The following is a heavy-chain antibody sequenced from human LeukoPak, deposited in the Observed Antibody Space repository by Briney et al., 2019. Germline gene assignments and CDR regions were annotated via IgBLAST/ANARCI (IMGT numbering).Heavy chain of an antibody. CDR1: GGSISSYY. J-gene: IGHJ3*02. CDR2: IYYSGST. CDR3: ARGSPSLLVAFDI. Sequence: SETLSLTCTVSGGSISSYYWSWTRQPPGKGLEWIGYIYYSGSTNYNPSLKSRVTISVDTSKNQFSLKLSSVTAADTAVYYCARGSPSLLVAFDIWGQGTMVTVSS. D-gene: IGHD1-26*01. V-gene: IGHV4-59*01.